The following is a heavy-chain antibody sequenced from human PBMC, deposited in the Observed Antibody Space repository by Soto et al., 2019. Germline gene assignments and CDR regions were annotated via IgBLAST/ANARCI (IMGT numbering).Heavy chain of an antibody. V-gene: IGHV3-23*01. CDR3: AKVVGDSDF. CDR2: ISGSGAST. Sequence: PGGSLRLSCAASGFNFSSYAMSWVRQAPGKGLEWVSAISGSGASTNYADSVEGRFTISRDNSRNTLYLQLNSLRVEDTAVYYCAKVVGDSDFWGQGTLVTVSS. J-gene: IGHJ4*02. D-gene: IGHD4-17*01. CDR1: GFNFSSYA.